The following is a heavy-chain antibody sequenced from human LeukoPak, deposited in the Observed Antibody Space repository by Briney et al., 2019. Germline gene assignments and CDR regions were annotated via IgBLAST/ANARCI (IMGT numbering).Heavy chain of an antibody. Sequence: GGSLRLSCAASGFTFSDYYMSWIRQAPGKGLELVSYISSSSSYINYADSVKGRFTISRDNAKNSLYLQMNSLRADDTAVYYCARERLGELSYHDYWGQGTLVTVSS. CDR3: ARERLGELSYHDY. J-gene: IGHJ4*02. CDR1: GFTFSDYY. CDR2: ISSSSSYI. D-gene: IGHD3-16*02. V-gene: IGHV3-11*05.